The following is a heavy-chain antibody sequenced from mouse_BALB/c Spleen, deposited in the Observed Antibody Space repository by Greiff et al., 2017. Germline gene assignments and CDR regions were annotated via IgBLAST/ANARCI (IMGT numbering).Heavy chain of an antibody. V-gene: IGHV1-7*01. CDR2: INPSTGYT. CDR3: ARGGAWYFDV. Sequence: VKLQQSGAELAKPGASVKMSCKASGYTFTSYWMHWVKQRPGQGLEWIGYINPSTGYTEYNQKFKDKATLTADKSSSTAYMQLSSLTSEDSAVYYCARGGAWYFDVWGAGTTVTVSS. J-gene: IGHJ1*01. CDR1: GYTFTSYW.